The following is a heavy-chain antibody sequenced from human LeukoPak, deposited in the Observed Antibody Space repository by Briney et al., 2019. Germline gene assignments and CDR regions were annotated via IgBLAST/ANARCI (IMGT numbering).Heavy chain of an antibody. CDR3: ARAQSGGSYYVDHFDY. Sequence: TGGSLRLSCAAPGFTFSSYAMSWVRQAPGKGLEWVSAISGSGGSAYYADSVKGRFTISRHNSRNTLYLQMNSLRPEDTAVYYCARAQSGGSYYVDHFDYWGQGTLVTVSS. CDR1: GFTFSSYA. D-gene: IGHD1-26*01. V-gene: IGHV3-23*01. CDR2: ISGSGGSA. J-gene: IGHJ4*02.